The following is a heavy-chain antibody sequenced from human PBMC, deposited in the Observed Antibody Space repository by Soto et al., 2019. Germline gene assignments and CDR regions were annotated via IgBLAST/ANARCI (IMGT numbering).Heavy chain of an antibody. J-gene: IGHJ6*02. CDR1: GFTFSSYE. CDR2: ISSSGSTI. V-gene: IGHV3-48*03. CDR3: ARGPRPKPLYYYYGMDV. Sequence: GGTLRLSCAASGFTFSSYEMNWVRQAPGKGLEWVSYISSSGSTIYYADSVKGRFTISRDNAKNSLYLQMNSLRAEDTAVYYCARGPRPKPLYYYYGMDVWGQGTTVTVSS.